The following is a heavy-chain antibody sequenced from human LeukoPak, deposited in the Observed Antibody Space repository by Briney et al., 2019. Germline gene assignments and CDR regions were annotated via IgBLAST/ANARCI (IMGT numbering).Heavy chain of an antibody. CDR1: GFTFSDYY. V-gene: IGHV3-11*04. Sequence: GGSLRLSCAAYGFTFSDYYMSWIRQAPGKGLEWVSYISSSGNLIYYADSVRGRFTVSRDNAKNSLYLQMNSLRAEDTAVNYCARETYSGSYYDYWGQGTLVTVSS. D-gene: IGHD1-26*01. J-gene: IGHJ4*02. CDR3: ARETYSGSYYDY. CDR2: ISSSGNLI.